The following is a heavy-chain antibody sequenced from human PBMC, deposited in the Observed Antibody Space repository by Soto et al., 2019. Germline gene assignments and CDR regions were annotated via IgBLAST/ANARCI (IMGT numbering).Heavy chain of an antibody. D-gene: IGHD1-20*01. V-gene: IGHV3-33*01. J-gene: IGHJ4*02. CDR2: IGFDGTNI. CDR3: VRTACVINNCSYRGVR. Sequence: QGQLVESGGGVVQPGRSLRLSCVASGFDFKTYGMHWVRQAPGKGLEWVAVIGFDGTNIHYSDSVRGRFSIFRDNSENTVSLKMNSMRVEDTALYYCVRTACVINNCSYRGVRWGQGTLVTV. CDR1: GFDFKTYG.